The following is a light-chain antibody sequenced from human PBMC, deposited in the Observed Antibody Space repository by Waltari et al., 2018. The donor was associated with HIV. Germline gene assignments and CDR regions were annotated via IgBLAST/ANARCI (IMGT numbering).Light chain of an antibody. V-gene: IGLV3-1*01. CDR2: QSN. CDR3: QAWDSDTAV. J-gene: IGLJ3*02. Sequence: SYELTQPTSVSVSPGQTASITCSGDNLGDKYACWYQQKPGQSPVLLIYQSNKRPSGISERFPGSNSGNTATLTISGTQAVDEADYYCQAWDSDTAVFGGGTKLTV. CDR1: NLGDKY.